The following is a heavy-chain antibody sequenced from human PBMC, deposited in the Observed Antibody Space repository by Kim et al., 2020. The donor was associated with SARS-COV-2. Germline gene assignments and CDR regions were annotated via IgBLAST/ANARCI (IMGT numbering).Heavy chain of an antibody. CDR1: GFTFSSYA. V-gene: IGHV3-30*04. J-gene: IGHJ4*02. Sequence: GGSLRLSCAASGFTFSSYAMHWVRQAPGKGLEWVAVISYDGSNKYYADSVKGRFTISRDNSKNTLYLQMNSLRAEDTAVYYCARGVVAEQWLVGYFDYWGQGTLVTISS. CDR2: ISYDGSNK. D-gene: IGHD6-19*01. CDR3: ARGVVAEQWLVGYFDY.